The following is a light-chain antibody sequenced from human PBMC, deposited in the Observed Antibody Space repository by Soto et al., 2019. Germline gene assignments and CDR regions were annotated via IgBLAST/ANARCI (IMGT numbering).Light chain of an antibody. CDR2: KAS. CDR3: QQYNTYPWT. CDR1: QSINTW. Sequence: DIQMTQSPSTLSASVGDRVTITCRASQSINTWLAWYRQKPGKAPNLLIYKASSLESGVPSRFIGSGSGTEFSLTISSLQPADFATYYCQQYNTYPWTCGQGTKVEIK. J-gene: IGKJ1*01. V-gene: IGKV1-5*03.